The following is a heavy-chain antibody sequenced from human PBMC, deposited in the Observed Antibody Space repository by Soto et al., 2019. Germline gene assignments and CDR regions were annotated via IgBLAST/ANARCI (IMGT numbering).Heavy chain of an antibody. D-gene: IGHD5-12*01. CDR1: GFTFSAYS. J-gene: IGHJ4*02. CDR2: ITSGSDYI. Sequence: EVQLVESGGGLVKPGGSLRLSCVASGFTFSAYSMSWVRQAPGKGLEWVSSITSGSDYIYYADSLKGRFTISRDNAKNSLFLQMHSLRAEDTAFYYCARVDGYTFPSACWGQGTLVTVSS. CDR3: ARVDGYTFPSAC. V-gene: IGHV3-21*02.